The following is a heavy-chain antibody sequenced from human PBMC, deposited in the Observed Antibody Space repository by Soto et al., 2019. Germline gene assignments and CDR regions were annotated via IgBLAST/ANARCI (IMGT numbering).Heavy chain of an antibody. CDR2: ISYDGSNK. Sequence: QVQLEESGVGGVQPGTSLRLSCEASGFTFISYPMYWVRQAPGKGLQWVALISYDGSNKYYADSVKGRFTISRDNSKNTLYLQMNSLTDGDTAVYYCARGGAVRPFFDYWGQGTLLTVSS. D-gene: IGHD6-6*01. J-gene: IGHJ4*02. V-gene: IGHV3-30-3*01. CDR3: ARGGAVRPFFDY. CDR1: GFTFISYP.